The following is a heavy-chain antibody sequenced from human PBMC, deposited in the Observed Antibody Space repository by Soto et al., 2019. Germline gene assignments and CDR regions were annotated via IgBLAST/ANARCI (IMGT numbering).Heavy chain of an antibody. CDR2: IVVGSGNT. D-gene: IGHD1-1*01. CDR3: AADESTGQMEHGIEY. Sequence: PEEVSCRASGFHFTSSAVQWVRQPREQRLEGIGWIVVGSGNTNYAQKFQERVTITRDMSTSTAYMELSSLRSEDTAVYYCAADESTGQMEHGIEYWRQGTLVTVSS. V-gene: IGHV1-58*01. CDR1: GFHFTSSA. J-gene: IGHJ4*02.